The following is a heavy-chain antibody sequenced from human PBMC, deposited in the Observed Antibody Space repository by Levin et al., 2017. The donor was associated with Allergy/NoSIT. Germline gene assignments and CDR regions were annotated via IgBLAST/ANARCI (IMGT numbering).Heavy chain of an antibody. D-gene: IGHD3-3*01. CDR1: GFTFSDYY. V-gene: IGHV3-11*01. CDR3: ATDSYDFWSGSSDY. J-gene: IGHJ4*02. Sequence: GGSLRLSCAASGFTFSDYYMSWIRQAPGKGLEWVSYISSSGSTIYYADSVKGRFTISRDNAKNSLYLQMNSLRAEDTAVYYCATDSYDFWSGSSDYWGQGTLVTVSS. CDR2: ISSSGSTI.